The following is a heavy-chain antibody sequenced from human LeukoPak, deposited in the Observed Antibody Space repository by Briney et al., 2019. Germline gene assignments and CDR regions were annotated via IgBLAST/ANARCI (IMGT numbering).Heavy chain of an antibody. CDR2: ISGDGGRT. CDR3: AKDLASVYDAFNI. J-gene: IGHJ3*02. V-gene: IGHV3-43*02. Sequence: GGFLRLSCAASGFTFDDYAMNWVRQAPGKGLEWVSLISGDGGRTFYADSVKGRFTISRDNSKNSLYLEMNSMRTEDTALYYCAKDLASVYDAFNIWGQGTMVTVSS. CDR1: GFTFDDYA.